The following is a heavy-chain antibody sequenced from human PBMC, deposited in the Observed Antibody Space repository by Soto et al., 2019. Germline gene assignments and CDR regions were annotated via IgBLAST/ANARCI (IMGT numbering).Heavy chain of an antibody. Sequence: ASVKVSCKASGYTFTGYYMHWVRQAPGQGLEWMGWINPNSGGTNYSQKFQGRVTITRDTSASTAYMELSSLRSEDTAVYYCARDPYQLLGLYYYYGMDVWGQGTTVTVSS. CDR2: INPNSGGT. D-gene: IGHD2-2*01. J-gene: IGHJ6*02. CDR3: ARDPYQLLGLYYYYGMDV. CDR1: GYTFTGYY. V-gene: IGHV1-2*02.